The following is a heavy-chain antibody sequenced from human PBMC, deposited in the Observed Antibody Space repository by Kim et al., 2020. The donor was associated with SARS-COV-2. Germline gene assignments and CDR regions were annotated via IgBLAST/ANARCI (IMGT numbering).Heavy chain of an antibody. V-gene: IGHV4-31*03. D-gene: IGHD4-4*01. Sequence: SETLSLTCTVSGGSISSGGYYWSWIRQHPGKGLEWIGYIYYSGSTYYNPSLKSRVTISVDTSKNQFSLKLSSVTAADTAVYYCARGPVDYSNYVGWFDPWGQGTLVTVSS. CDR3: ARGPVDYSNYVGWFDP. J-gene: IGHJ5*02. CDR1: GGSISSGGYY. CDR2: IYYSGST.